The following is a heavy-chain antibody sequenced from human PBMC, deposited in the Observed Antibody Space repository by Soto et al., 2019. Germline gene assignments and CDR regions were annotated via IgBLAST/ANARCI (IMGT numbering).Heavy chain of an antibody. CDR2: ISAYNGNT. V-gene: IGHV1-18*01. CDR1: GYTFTSYG. CDR3: AREPRKLLVLVPGPDY. D-gene: IGHD2-2*01. Sequence: GASVKVSCKASGYTFTSYGISWVRQAPGQGLEWMGWISAYNGNTNYAQKLQGRVTMTTDTSTSTAYMELRSLRSDDTAVYYCAREPRKLLVLVPGPDYWGQGTLVTVSS. J-gene: IGHJ4*02.